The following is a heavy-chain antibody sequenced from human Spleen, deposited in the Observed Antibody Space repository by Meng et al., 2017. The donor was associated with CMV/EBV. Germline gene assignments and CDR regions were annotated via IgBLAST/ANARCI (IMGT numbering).Heavy chain of an antibody. D-gene: IGHD3-16*01. CDR3: ATLYEGFDP. CDR1: GGSISRGDYY. CDR2: IYYSGST. J-gene: IGHJ5*02. V-gene: IGHV4-30-4*08. Sequence: LTCPVSGGSISRGDYYWSWVRQPPGKGLECIGYIYYSGSTYYNPSLKSRLTISLDTSKNQFSLKLSSVTAADTAVYYCATLYEGFDPWGQGTLVTVSS.